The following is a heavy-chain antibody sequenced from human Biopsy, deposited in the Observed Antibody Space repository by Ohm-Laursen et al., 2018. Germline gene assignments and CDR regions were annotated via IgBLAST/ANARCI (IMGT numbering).Heavy chain of an antibody. Sequence: TLSLTCTVSGGSFTGHYWTWIRQPPGKGLEWIGHISYTGYTSYNASLKSRVTISVDTSRNHFSLRLSSLTAADTAVYYCARGSNDFGGLYFPRWGQGTLVTASS. CDR2: ISYTGYT. CDR3: ARGSNDFGGLYFPR. CDR1: GGSFTGHY. J-gene: IGHJ4*02. V-gene: IGHV4-59*11. D-gene: IGHD4-23*01.